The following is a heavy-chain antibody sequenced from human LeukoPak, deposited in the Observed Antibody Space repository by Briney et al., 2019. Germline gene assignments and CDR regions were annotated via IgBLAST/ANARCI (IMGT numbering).Heavy chain of an antibody. CDR2: IYYSGST. V-gene: IGHV4-59*01. CDR1: GGSISSYY. J-gene: IGHJ4*02. CDR3: ATLRRGYSYDHFDY. Sequence: SPSETLSLTCTVSGGSISSYYWSWIRQPPGKGLEWIGYIYYSGSTNYNPSLKSRVTISVDTSKNQFSLKLSSVTAADTAVYYCATLRRGYSYDHFDYWGQGTLVTVSS. D-gene: IGHD5-18*01.